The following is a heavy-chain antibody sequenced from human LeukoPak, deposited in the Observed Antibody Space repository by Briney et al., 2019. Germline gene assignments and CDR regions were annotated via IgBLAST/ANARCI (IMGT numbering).Heavy chain of an antibody. V-gene: IGHV1-69*13. Sequence: SVKVSCKAPGGTFSSYAISWVRQAPGQGLEWMGGIIPIFGTANYAQKFQGRVTITADESTSTAYMELSSLRSEDTAVYYCARDVLSYYYDSSGYYPRWGQGTLVTVSS. J-gene: IGHJ4*02. CDR2: IIPIFGTA. CDR1: GGTFSSYA. CDR3: ARDVLSYYYDSSGYYPR. D-gene: IGHD3-22*01.